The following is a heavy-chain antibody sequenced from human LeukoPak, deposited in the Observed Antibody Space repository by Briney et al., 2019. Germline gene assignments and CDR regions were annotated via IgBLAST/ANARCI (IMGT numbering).Heavy chain of an antibody. CDR3: TTGALGL. Sequence: GGSLRLSCAASGFSFSNAWMNWVRQAPGAGLEWVGHIKRKTDGGTTDYAAPVKGRFTISRDDSKNTMYLQMNGLKTEDTAVYYCTTGALGLWGQGTLGTVSS. CDR1: GFSFSNAW. D-gene: IGHD1-26*01. J-gene: IGHJ4*02. V-gene: IGHV3-15*01. CDR2: IKRKTDGGTT.